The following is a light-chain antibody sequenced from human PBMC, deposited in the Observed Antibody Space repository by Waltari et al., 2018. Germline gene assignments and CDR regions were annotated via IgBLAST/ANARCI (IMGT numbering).Light chain of an antibody. CDR1: VLAKKY. J-gene: IGLJ3*02. Sequence: SYELTQPSSVSVSPGQTARITCSGAVLAKKYARWFTQKPGQAPVVVIYKDRERPSGIPERFSGSSSGTTVTLTISAAQVEDEGDYYCYSATDNYRVFGGGTKLTVL. CDR3: YSATDNYRV. V-gene: IGLV3-27*01. CDR2: KDR.